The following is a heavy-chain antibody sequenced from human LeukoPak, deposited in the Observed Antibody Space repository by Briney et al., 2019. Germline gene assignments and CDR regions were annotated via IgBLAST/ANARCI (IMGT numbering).Heavy chain of an antibody. CDR3: ARRAGSYSHSYDY. CDR2: IYSGGST. J-gene: IGHJ4*02. V-gene: IGHV3-53*01. D-gene: IGHD2-15*01. Sequence: GGSLRLSCAASEFTLSSNYMSWIRQAPGRGLEWVSFIYSGGSTYYADSVRGGFIICKDNSKNTLYLQMNSLRAEDTAVYYCARRAGSYSHSYDYWGQGTLVTVSS. CDR1: EFTLSSNY.